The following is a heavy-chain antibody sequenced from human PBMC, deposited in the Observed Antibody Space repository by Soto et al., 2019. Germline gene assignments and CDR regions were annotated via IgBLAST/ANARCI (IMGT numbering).Heavy chain of an antibody. CDR2: IKSKTDGGTT. D-gene: IGHD3-16*01. Sequence: PGGSLRLSCAASGFTFSNAWMSWVRQAPGKGLEWVGRIKSKTDGGTTDYAAPVKGRFTISRDDSKNTLYLQMNSLKTEDTAVYYCTLSLYDPDSSPDAFDIWGQGTMVTVSS. J-gene: IGHJ3*02. CDR1: GFTFSNAW. V-gene: IGHV3-15*01. CDR3: TLSLYDPDSSPDAFDI.